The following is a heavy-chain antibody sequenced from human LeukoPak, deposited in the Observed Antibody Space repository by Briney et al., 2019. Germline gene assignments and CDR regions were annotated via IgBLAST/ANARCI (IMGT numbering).Heavy chain of an antibody. D-gene: IGHD2-8*02. J-gene: IGHJ4*02. CDR1: GFTFSSYW. CDR2: MNQDGSEK. Sequence: GGSLRLSCAASGFTFSSYWMSWVRQAPGKGREWVGQMNQDGSEKYYVDSVKGRFTISRDNAQNSLYLQMDGLRPEDTAVYYCARDDNLLSTNFDYGGQGALVTVS. CDR3: ARDDNLLSTNFDY. V-gene: IGHV3-7*01.